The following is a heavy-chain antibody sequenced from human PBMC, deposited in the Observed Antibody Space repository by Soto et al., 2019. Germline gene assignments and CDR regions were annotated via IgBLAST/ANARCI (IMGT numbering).Heavy chain of an antibody. J-gene: IGHJ4*02. V-gene: IGHV1-2*02. Sequence: EASVKVSCKASGYTFTDYFVHWVRQAPGQGLEWMGSINPGSGATDSAQKFQARVTMATDTSINTAYMELSRLRSDDTAVYYCARHRFSSGSAYFDYWGQGTLVTVS. CDR2: INPGSGAT. CDR1: GYTFTDYF. CDR3: ARHRFSSGSAYFDY. D-gene: IGHD3-22*01.